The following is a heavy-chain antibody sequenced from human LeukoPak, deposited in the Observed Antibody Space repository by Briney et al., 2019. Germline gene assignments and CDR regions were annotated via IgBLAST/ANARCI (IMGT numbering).Heavy chain of an antibody. V-gene: IGHV4-38-2*02. J-gene: IGHJ4*02. CDR2: IYHSGTT. Sequence: SETLSLTCSLYNSSISSDYYWGCRRQSPRERREWIGRIYHSGTTHYYPSLKNRVSMSIDTSRNQFSLQLNSVTAADTAVYYCARALYYYETSGYTFDSWGQGTLVTVSS. CDR3: ARALYYYETSGYTFDS. CDR1: NSSISSDYY. D-gene: IGHD3-22*01.